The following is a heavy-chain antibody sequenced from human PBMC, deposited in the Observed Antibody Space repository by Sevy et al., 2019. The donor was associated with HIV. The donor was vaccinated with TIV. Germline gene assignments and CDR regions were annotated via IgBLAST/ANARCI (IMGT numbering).Heavy chain of an antibody. Sequence: GGSLRLSCAASGFTFSNFGMHWVRQAPGKGLEWVAVISFDGSEHYYADSVKGRLTISRDNSKNTLFLEMKSLRAEDTAVYYCAKDLNNKYESGGDWVGAFDNWGQGTRVTVSS. CDR3: AKDLNNKYESGGDWVGAFDN. J-gene: IGHJ4*02. CDR1: GFTFSNFG. CDR2: ISFDGSEH. D-gene: IGHD2-21*01. V-gene: IGHV3-30*18.